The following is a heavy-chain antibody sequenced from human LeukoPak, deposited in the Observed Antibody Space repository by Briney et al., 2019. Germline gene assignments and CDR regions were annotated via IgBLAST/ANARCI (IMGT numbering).Heavy chain of an antibody. CDR1: GGSISSGDYY. D-gene: IGHD2-15*01. CDR3: ARPGQSSWWVYFNY. CDR2: IHTSGST. Sequence: SETLSLTCTVSGGSISSGDYYWSWIRQPPGKGLEWIGHIHTSGSTNYNPSLKSRVTMSVDTSKNQFSLRLSSVTAADTAVYYCARPGQSSWWVYFNYWGQGTLVTVSS. V-gene: IGHV4-30-4*01. J-gene: IGHJ4*02.